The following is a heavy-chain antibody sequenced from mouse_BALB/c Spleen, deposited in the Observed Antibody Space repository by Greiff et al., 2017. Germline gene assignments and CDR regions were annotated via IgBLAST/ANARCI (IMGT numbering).Heavy chain of an antibody. J-gene: IGHJ2*01. CDR2: ISNGGGST. V-gene: IGHV5-12-2*01. CDR3: ARHYYGCFDY. Sequence: EVQGVESGGGLMQPGGSLKLSCAASGFTFSSYTMSWVRQTPEKRLEWVAYISNGGGSTYYPDTVKGRFTISRDNAKNTLYLQMSSLKSEDTAMYYCARHYYGCFDYWGQGTTLTVSS. CDR1: GFTFSSYT. D-gene: IGHD1-2*01.